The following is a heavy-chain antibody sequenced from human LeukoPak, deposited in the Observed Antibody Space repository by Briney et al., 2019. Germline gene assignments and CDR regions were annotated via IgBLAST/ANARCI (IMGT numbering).Heavy chain of an antibody. CDR3: AKGREWELPLDY. J-gene: IGHJ4*02. CDR2: ISGSGDKT. D-gene: IGHD1-26*01. Sequence: PGGSLRLSCAASGFTFSSYAMSWVRQAPGKGLEWVSVISGSGDKTYYADSVKGRFTISRDNSKNTLYLQMNSLRAEDTAVYYCAKGREWELPLDYWGQGTLVTVSS. CDR1: GFTFSSYA. V-gene: IGHV3-23*01.